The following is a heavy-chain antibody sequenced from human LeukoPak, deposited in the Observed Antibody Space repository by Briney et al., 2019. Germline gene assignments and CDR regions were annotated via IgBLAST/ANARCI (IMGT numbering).Heavy chain of an antibody. CDR1: GGSISSSNW. CDR3: ARGYCSSTNCYGRYYFGY. CDR2: IYHSGST. D-gene: IGHD2-2*01. V-gene: IGHV4-4*02. J-gene: IGHJ4*02. Sequence: PSETLSLTCAVSGGSISSSNWWSWVRQPPGKGLEWIGEIYHSGSTNYNPSLKSRVTISVDKSKNQFSLKLSSVTAADTAVYYCARGYCSSTNCYGRYYFGYWGQGTLVTVSS.